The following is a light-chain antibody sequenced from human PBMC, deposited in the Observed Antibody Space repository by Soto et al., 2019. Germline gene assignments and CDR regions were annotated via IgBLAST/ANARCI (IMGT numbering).Light chain of an antibody. J-gene: IGKJ1*01. CDR1: QRVASNS. CDR3: QQYGSSPRT. CDR2: GAS. V-gene: IGKV3-20*01. Sequence: EIVFTHSPGTLSLSPGERATLSCRASQRVASNSLVWYQQKPGQAPRLLIYGASSRATGIPDRFSGSGSGTDFTLTISRLEPEDFAVYYCQQYGSSPRTFGQGTKVDIK.